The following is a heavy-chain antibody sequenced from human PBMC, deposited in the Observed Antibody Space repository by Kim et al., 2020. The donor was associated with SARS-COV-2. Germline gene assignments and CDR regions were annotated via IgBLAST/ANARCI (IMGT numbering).Heavy chain of an antibody. J-gene: IGHJ4*02. D-gene: IGHD3-22*01. CDR3: ARTDSSGYFDY. Sequence: NDNPSLKSRVTISVDKSKNQFSLKLSSVTAADTAVYYCARTDSSGYFDYWGQGTLVTVSS. V-gene: IGHV4-4*02.